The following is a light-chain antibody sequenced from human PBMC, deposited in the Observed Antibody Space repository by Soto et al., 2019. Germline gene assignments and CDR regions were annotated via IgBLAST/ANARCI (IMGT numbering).Light chain of an antibody. V-gene: IGLV2-14*01. J-gene: IGLJ3*02. CDR1: SSDVGGYDY. CDR2: EVT. Sequence: QSALTQPPSASGSPGQSVAISCTGTSSDVGGYDYVSWYQQHPGKAPKLMIYEVTNRPSGVSDRFSGSKSDNTASLTISGLQAEDEADYYCSSYAISSTWVFGGGTKVTVL. CDR3: SSYAISSTWV.